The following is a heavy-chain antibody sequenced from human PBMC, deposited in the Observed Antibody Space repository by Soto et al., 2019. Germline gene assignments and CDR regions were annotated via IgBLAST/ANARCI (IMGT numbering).Heavy chain of an antibody. CDR2: IYYIGNT. CDR1: GGSTSSDNY. J-gene: IGHJ4*02. D-gene: IGHD3-16*01. CDR3: ARAGGESSDGRDYFDS. Sequence: PSETLSLTCTVSGGSTSSDNYWSWIRQPPGKGLEWIGHIYYIGNTDYNPSLKSRLAISIDTSKNQFSLKLSSVTAADTAVYFCARAGGESSDGRDYFDSWGQGSLVPVSS. V-gene: IGHV4-30-4*01.